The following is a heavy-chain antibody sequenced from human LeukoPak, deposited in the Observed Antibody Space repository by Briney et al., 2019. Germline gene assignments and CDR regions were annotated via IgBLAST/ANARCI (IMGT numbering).Heavy chain of an antibody. D-gene: IGHD6-13*01. Sequence: GASVKVSCKASGGTFSSYAISWVRQAPGQGLEWMGRIIPIFGTANYAQKFQGRVTITADESTSTAYMELSSLRSEDTAVYYCARGGAAAENWFDPWGQGTLVTVSS. J-gene: IGHJ5*02. V-gene: IGHV1-69*13. CDR1: GGTFSSYA. CDR3: ARGGAAAENWFDP. CDR2: IIPIFGTA.